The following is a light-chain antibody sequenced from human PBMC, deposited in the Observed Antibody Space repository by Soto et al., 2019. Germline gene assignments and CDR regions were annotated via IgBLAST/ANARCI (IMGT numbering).Light chain of an antibody. CDR2: KAS. CDR1: QTISSR. Sequence: DIQMTQSPSTLSGSVGDRVTITCRASQTISSRLAWYQQKPGKAPKLLIHKASTLKSGVPSRFSGSGSGTEFTLTVTSLQPEDFATYFCQQYDKYSTFGHGTKVDIK. V-gene: IGKV1-5*03. J-gene: IGKJ1*01. CDR3: QQYDKYST.